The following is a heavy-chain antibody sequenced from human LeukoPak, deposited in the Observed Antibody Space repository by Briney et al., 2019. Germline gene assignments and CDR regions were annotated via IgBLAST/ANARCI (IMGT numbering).Heavy chain of an antibody. Sequence: GGSLRLSCAASGFTFSNAWMSWVRQAPGKGLEWVGRIKSKTDGGTTDYAAPVKGRFSISRDDSKNTLYLQMNSLKTEDTAVYYCTTSIQYYDFWSSYYSDYWGQGTLVTVSS. D-gene: IGHD3-3*01. J-gene: IGHJ4*02. V-gene: IGHV3-15*01. CDR1: GFTFSNAW. CDR2: IKSKTDGGTT. CDR3: TTSIQYYDFWSSYYSDY.